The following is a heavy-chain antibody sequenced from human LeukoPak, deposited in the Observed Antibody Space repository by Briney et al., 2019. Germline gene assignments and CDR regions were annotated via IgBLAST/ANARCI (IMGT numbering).Heavy chain of an antibody. Sequence: PGGFLRLACAAAGFTVSSYGTHWVRHAPGKGLGWVAVIWEDGSNKYYADSVKGRFTIARDNSKNTLYLQMNSLRAEDTAVYYCARVGVGTVAGNYFDDWGQGTLVTVSS. V-gene: IGHV3-33*01. D-gene: IGHD6-19*01. J-gene: IGHJ4*02. CDR2: IWEDGSNK. CDR3: ARVGVGTVAGNYFDD. CDR1: GFTVSSYG.